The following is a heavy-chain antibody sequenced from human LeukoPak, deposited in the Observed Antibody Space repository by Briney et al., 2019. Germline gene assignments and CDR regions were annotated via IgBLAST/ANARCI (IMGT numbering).Heavy chain of an antibody. J-gene: IGHJ4*02. Sequence: GGSLRLSCAASGFTFSSYSINWVRQAPGKGLEWLSYISSGSSTIYYADSVKGRFTISRDNAKNSLYLQMNSLRAEDTAVYYCARGLMVYATHDYWGQGTLVTVSS. CDR3: ARGLMVYATHDY. V-gene: IGHV3-48*04. D-gene: IGHD2-8*01. CDR1: GFTFSSYS. CDR2: ISSGSSTI.